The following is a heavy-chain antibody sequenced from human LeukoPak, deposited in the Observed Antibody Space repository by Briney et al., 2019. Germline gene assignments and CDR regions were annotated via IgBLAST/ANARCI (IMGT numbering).Heavy chain of an antibody. D-gene: IGHD3-9*01. CDR3: ARSSAISTGFRTAFFDY. V-gene: IGHV1-18*04. CDR2: ISAFNGNA. Sequence: ASVKVSCKASGYTFTGYYMHWVRQAPGQGLEWMGWISAFNGNAAYAQNLQGRVTMTTDTSTNTAYMELTSLRSDDTAVYYCARSSAISTGFRTAFFDYWGQGTLVTVSS. CDR1: GYTFTGYY. J-gene: IGHJ4*02.